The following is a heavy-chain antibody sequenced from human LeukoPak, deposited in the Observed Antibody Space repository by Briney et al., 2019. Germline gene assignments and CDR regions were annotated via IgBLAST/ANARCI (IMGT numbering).Heavy chain of an antibody. CDR2: ISYDGSNK. Sequence: GGSLRLSCAASGFTFSSYAMHWVRQAPGKGLEWVAVISYDGSNKYYADSVKGRFTISRDNSKNTLYLQMNSLRAEDTAVCYCARDSEPGIAASYYFDYWGQGTLVTVSS. J-gene: IGHJ4*02. V-gene: IGHV3-30-3*01. D-gene: IGHD6-13*01. CDR3: ARDSEPGIAASYYFDY. CDR1: GFTFSSYA.